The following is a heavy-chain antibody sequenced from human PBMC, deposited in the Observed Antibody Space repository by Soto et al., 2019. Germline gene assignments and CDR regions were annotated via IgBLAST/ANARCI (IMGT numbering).Heavy chain of an antibody. D-gene: IGHD2-8*01. CDR3: ARDGYCTNGVCSDYYGMDV. Sequence: GASVKVSCKASGYTFTSYGISWVRQAPGQGLEWMGWISAYNGNTNYAQKLQGRVTMTTDTSTSTAYMELRSLRSDDTAVYYCARDGYCTNGVCSDYYGMDVWGQGTTVTVSS. CDR1: GYTFTSYG. J-gene: IGHJ6*02. CDR2: ISAYNGNT. V-gene: IGHV1-18*01.